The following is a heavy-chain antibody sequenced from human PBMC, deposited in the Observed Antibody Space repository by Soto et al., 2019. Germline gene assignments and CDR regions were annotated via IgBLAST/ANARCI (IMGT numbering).Heavy chain of an antibody. J-gene: IGHJ6*02. Sequence: EVQLVESGGGLVKPGGSLRLSCAASGFTFSSYSMNWVRQAPGKGLEWVSSISSSSSYIYYADSVKGRFTISRDNAKNSLYLQMNSLRAEDTGVYYCARDLSGSYWHYYYCGMDVWGQGTTVTVSS. CDR1: GFTFSSYS. CDR2: ISSSSSYI. D-gene: IGHD1-26*01. CDR3: ARDLSGSYWHYYYCGMDV. V-gene: IGHV3-21*01.